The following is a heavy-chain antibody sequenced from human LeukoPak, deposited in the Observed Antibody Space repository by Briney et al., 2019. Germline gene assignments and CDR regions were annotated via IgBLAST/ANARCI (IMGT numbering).Heavy chain of an antibody. CDR1: GFPFSSYS. CDR2: ISSSDSTI. D-gene: IGHD2-21*02. J-gene: IGHJ4*02. CDR3: ARDSENCGGDCLDY. Sequence: PGGSLRLSCAASGFPFSSYSMNWVRQAPGKGLEWVSYISSSDSTIYYADSVKGRFTISRDNSKNTLYLQMNSLRAGDTAVYYCARDSENCGGDCLDYWGQGTLVTVSS. V-gene: IGHV3-48*01.